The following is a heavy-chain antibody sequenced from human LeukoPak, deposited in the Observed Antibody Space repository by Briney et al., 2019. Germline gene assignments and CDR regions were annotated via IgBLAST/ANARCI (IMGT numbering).Heavy chain of an antibody. CDR2: ISTTGSTI. Sequence: PGGSLRLSCAASGFIFSSYSMNWVRQAPGKGLEWVSYISTTGSTIYYADSVKGRFTISRDNAKNSLYLQMNSLRDEDTAVYYCARDRSSSGYYPFDYWGRGTLVTVSS. V-gene: IGHV3-48*02. D-gene: IGHD3-22*01. CDR3: ARDRSSSGYYPFDY. J-gene: IGHJ4*02. CDR1: GFIFSSYS.